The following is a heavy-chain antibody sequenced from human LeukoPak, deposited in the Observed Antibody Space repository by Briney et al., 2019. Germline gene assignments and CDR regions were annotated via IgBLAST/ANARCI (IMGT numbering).Heavy chain of an antibody. CDR2: MSHDGTTK. CDR3: ARAALEWLLYAAFDI. D-gene: IGHD3-3*01. J-gene: IGHJ3*02. CDR1: GFTFSRYG. Sequence: GGSLRLSCAASGFTFSRYGMHWVRQAPGKGLEWVAVMSHDGTTKYYADSVEGRFTISRDNSRNTVYLQMNSLRVDDTAVYYCARAALEWLLYAAFDIWGQGTTVTVSS. V-gene: IGHV3-30-3*01.